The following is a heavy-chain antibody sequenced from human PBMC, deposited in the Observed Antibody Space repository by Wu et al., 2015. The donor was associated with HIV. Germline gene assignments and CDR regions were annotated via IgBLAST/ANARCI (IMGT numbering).Heavy chain of an antibody. CDR3: ARGITIFGVVIFGWFDP. CDR2: MNPKSGNT. CDR1: GYTFINYD. Sequence: QVQLVQSGAEVKKPGASVKVSCKASGYTFINYDINWVRQVTGQGLEWMGWMNPKSGNTGYAQKFQGRVTITRNTSTNTAYMELNSLRSEDTAVYYCARGITIFGVVIFGWFDPWGQGTLVTVSS. V-gene: IGHV1-8*03. J-gene: IGHJ5*02. D-gene: IGHD3-3*01.